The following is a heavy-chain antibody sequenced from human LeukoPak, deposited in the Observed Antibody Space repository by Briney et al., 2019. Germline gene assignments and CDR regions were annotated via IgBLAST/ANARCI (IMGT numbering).Heavy chain of an antibody. J-gene: IGHJ4*02. CDR1: GYTFTSYG. D-gene: IGHD3-10*01. CDR2: ISAYNGNT. CDR3: ARVYWTYGSGSTSDY. V-gene: IGHV1-18*01. Sequence: GASVKVSCKASGYTFTSYGISWVRQAPGQGLEWMGWISAYNGNTNYAQKLQGRVTMTTDTSTSTAYMELRSLRSDDTAVYYCARVYWTYGSGSTSDYWGQGTLVTVSS.